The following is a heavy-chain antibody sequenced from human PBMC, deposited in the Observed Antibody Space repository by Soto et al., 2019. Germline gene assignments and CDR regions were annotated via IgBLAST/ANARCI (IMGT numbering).Heavy chain of an antibody. CDR3: TTDQAVLLWFGENITGV. CDR1: GFTFSNAW. J-gene: IGHJ6*02. D-gene: IGHD3-10*01. Sequence: EVQLVESGGGLVKPGGSLRLSCAASGFTFSNAWMNWVRQAPGKGLEWVGRIKSKTDGGTTDYAAPVKGRFTISRDDAKYTLYLQMNSMKTEDTAVYYCTTDQAVLLWFGENITGVWGQGTTVTVSS. V-gene: IGHV3-15*07. CDR2: IKSKTDGGTT.